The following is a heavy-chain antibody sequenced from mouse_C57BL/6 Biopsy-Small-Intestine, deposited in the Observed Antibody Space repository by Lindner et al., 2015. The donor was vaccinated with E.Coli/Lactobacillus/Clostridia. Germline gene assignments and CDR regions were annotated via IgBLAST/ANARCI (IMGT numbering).Heavy chain of an antibody. Sequence: SVKVSCKASGGTFSSHAISWVRQAPGQGLEWMGGIIPFFGTINYAQKFQGRVTITADKSTGTAYMELSSLTSEDTAVYYCARDGKIAHNWFDPWGQGTLVTVSS. CDR1: GGTFSSHA. CDR3: ARDGKIAHNWFDP. CDR2: IIPFFGTI. V-gene: IGHV1-81*01. J-gene: IGHJ4*01. D-gene: IGHD3-2*02.